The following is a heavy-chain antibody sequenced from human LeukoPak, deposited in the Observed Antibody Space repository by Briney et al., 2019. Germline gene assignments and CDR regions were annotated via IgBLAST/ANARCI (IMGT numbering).Heavy chain of an antibody. CDR3: ARAESGPTAFFDY. CDR2: VYFTGNT. D-gene: IGHD3-3*01. J-gene: IGHJ4*02. CDR1: GGSLSSRSHY. Sequence: PSETLSLTCTVPGGSLSSRSHYWGCIRQFPGKGLQWIASVYFTGNTYYNPSLTSRATVSVDTSKNQFSLKLSSVTAADTAVYYCARAESGPTAFFDYWGQGTLVTVSS. V-gene: IGHV4-39*01.